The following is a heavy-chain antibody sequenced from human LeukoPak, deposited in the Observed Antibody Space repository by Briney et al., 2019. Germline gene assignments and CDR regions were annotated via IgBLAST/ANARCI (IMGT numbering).Heavy chain of an antibody. Sequence: GGSLRLSCAASGFTFSSYWIHWVRQAPGKGLVWVSHINGDGSNTNYADSVKGRFTISRDNAKNTLYLQMNSLRADDTAVYYCAREIPGWAPGMDVWGQGTTVTVSS. CDR3: AREIPGWAPGMDV. V-gene: IGHV3-74*01. CDR1: GFTFSSYW. D-gene: IGHD1-14*01. J-gene: IGHJ6*02. CDR2: INGDGSNT.